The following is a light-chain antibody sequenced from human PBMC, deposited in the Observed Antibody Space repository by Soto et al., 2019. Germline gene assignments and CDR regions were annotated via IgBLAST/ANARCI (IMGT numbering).Light chain of an antibody. V-gene: IGLV2-14*01. CDR2: DVT. CDR1: SSDVGGYNF. J-gene: IGLJ1*01. CDR3: SSYTSISTYV. Sequence: QFVLTQPASVSGSPGQSITISCPGTSSDVGGYNFVSWYQQHPDKAPKLMIYDVTNRPSGVSNRFSGSKSGNTASLTISGLQAEDEADYYCSSYTSISTYVFRTGTKVPVL.